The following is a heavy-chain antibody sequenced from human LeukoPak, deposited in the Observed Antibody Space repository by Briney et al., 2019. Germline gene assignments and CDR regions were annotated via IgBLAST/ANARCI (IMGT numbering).Heavy chain of an antibody. D-gene: IGHD3-10*01. V-gene: IGHV4-30-2*01. Sequence: SQTLSLTCAVSGGSISSGGYSWSWIRQPPGKGLEWIGYIYHSGSTYYNPSLKSRVTISVDRSKNQFSLKLSSVTAADTAVYYCARKAMVRGVINTYYFDYWGQGTLVTVSS. CDR3: ARKAMVRGVINTYYFDY. CDR1: GGSISSGGYS. CDR2: IYHSGST. J-gene: IGHJ4*02.